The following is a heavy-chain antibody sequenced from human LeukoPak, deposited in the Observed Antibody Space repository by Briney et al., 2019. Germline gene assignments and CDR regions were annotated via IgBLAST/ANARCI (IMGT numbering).Heavy chain of an antibody. CDR1: SGSISSSSSY. Sequence: SETLSLTCTVSSGSISSSSSYWGWIRQPPGKGLEWVGSFYYSGSTYYNPYFKSRVTISVDTSKNPVSLELSCVTAADTAVYYCARQGLRYFDWLPDGNFDYWGQGTMVTVSS. CDR3: ARQGLRYFDWLPDGNFDY. CDR2: FYYSGST. D-gene: IGHD3-9*01. V-gene: IGHV4-39*01. J-gene: IGHJ4*02.